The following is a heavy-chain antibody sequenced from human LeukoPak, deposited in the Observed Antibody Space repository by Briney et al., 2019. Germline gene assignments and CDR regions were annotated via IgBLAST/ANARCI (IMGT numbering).Heavy chain of an antibody. CDR3: ARVLAVAGTDDPVDY. CDR1: GFTFSSYW. V-gene: IGHV3-7*01. D-gene: IGHD6-19*01. Sequence: PGRSLRLSCAASGFTFSSYWMTWVRQAPGKGLEWVANIKQDGSGEFYVDSVKGRFTISRDNAKNSLYLQMNSLRAEDTAVYYCARVLAVAGTDDPVDYWGQGTLVTVSS. CDR2: IKQDGSGE. J-gene: IGHJ4*02.